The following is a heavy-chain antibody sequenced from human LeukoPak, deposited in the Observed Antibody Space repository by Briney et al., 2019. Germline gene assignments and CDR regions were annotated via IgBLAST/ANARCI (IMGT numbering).Heavy chain of an antibody. Sequence: KPSETLSLTCTVSGGSISSYYWSWVRQPAGKGLEWIGRIYTSGNTNYNPSLKGRVTMSVDTSKNQFSLNLSSVTAADTAVYYCARTNIYSSGWPLPRWFDPWGQGTLVTVSS. D-gene: IGHD6-19*01. CDR1: GGSISSYY. V-gene: IGHV4-4*07. CDR3: ARTNIYSSGWPLPRWFDP. CDR2: IYTSGNT. J-gene: IGHJ5*02.